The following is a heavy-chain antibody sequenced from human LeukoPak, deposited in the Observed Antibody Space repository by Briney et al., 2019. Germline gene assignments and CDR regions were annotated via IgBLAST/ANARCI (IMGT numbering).Heavy chain of an antibody. D-gene: IGHD3-3*01. J-gene: IGHJ5*02. Sequence: PGGSPRLSCAASGFTFSSYSMNWVRQAPGKGLEWVSSISSSSSYIYYADSVKGRFTISRDNAKNSLYLQMNSLRAEDTAVYYCAKDWIWSGSWFDPWGQGTLVTVSS. CDR1: GFTFSSYS. V-gene: IGHV3-21*04. CDR2: ISSSSSYI. CDR3: AKDWIWSGSWFDP.